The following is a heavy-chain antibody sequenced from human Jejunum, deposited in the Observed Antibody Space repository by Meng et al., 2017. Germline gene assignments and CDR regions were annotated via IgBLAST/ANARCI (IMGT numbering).Heavy chain of an antibody. Sequence: QVHLQESGPGLAKPSDTLSLTCTVSGDSISTPYWWTWIRQPPGKGLEWIGYIHYSGSDYHNPSLQSRVTMSVDRSKSQFSLKLSSVTAVDTAVCYCASNEDYWGQGTLVTVSS. V-gene: IGHV4-28*01. CDR3: ASNEDY. J-gene: IGHJ4*02. CDR2: IHYSGSD. CDR1: GDSISTPYW.